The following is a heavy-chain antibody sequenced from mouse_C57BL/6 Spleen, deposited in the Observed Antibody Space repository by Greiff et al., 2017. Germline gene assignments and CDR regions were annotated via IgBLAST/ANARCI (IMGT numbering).Heavy chain of an antibody. CDR1: GFTFSSYA. CDR3: TRRDDYDDYYAMDY. D-gene: IGHD2-4*01. CDR2: ISSGGDYI. V-gene: IGHV5-9-1*02. Sequence: EVMLVESGEGLVKPGGSLKLSCAASGFTFSSYAMSWVRQTPEKRLEWVAYISSGGDYIYYADTVKGRFTSSRDNARNTLYLKMSSLKSEDTAMYYCTRRDDYDDYYAMDYWGQGTSVTVSS. J-gene: IGHJ4*01.